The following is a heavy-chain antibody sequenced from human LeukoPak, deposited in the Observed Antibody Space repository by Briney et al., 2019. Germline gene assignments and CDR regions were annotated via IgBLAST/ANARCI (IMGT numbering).Heavy chain of an antibody. Sequence: ASVKVSCKAAGYTFTGYYMHWVRQAPGQGLEWMGWINPNSSGTTYAQKFQGRVTMTWDTSISTANMELSRLRSDDTAVYYCARERNYYDSSGDYRDAFDIRGQGTMVTVSS. V-gene: IGHV1-2*02. CDR2: INPNSSGT. J-gene: IGHJ3*02. D-gene: IGHD3-22*01. CDR3: ARERNYYDSSGDYRDAFDI. CDR1: GYTFTGYY.